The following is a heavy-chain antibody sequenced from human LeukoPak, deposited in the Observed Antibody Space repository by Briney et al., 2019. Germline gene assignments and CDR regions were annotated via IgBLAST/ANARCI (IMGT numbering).Heavy chain of an antibody. CDR3: ARGSYDILTGYYKRPRHMDV. CDR1: GYSISSGYY. V-gene: IGHV4-38-2*02. CDR2: INHSGST. D-gene: IGHD3-9*01. Sequence: PSETLSLTCTVSGYSISSGYYWSWIRQPPGKGLEWIGEINHSGSTNYNPSLKSRVTISVDTSKNQFSLKLSSVTAADTAVYYCARGSYDILTGYYKRPRHMDVWGKGTTVTVSS. J-gene: IGHJ6*03.